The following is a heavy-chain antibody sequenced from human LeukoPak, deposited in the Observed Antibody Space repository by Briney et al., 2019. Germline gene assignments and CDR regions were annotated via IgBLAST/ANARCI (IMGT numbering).Heavy chain of an antibody. CDR3: VRRGDASSGWGDHDF. Sequence: GGSLRLSCATSGYTFNRNAISWVRQAPGKGLEWVSTIGGSGDKTFYADSVKGRFTISRDNSKNMVHLQMNSLTGEDTALYYCVRRGDASSGWGDHDFWGQGALVTVSS. CDR1: GYTFNRNA. D-gene: IGHD6-19*01. J-gene: IGHJ4*02. CDR2: IGGSGDKT. V-gene: IGHV3-23*01.